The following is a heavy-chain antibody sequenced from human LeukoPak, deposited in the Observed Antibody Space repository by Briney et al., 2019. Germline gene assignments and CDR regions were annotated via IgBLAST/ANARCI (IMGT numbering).Heavy chain of an antibody. CDR1: GGSFSDYY. CDR2: ITHTGFT. V-gene: IGHV4-34*01. Sequence: PSETLSLTCAVYGGSFSDYYWSWLRQPPGKGLEWIGEITHTGFTNYNPSLESRVVISVDTYNNQFSLKARSVAAADKAVYYCASRHIYSNYVDYWGQGTLVTVSS. CDR3: ASRHIYSNYVDY. J-gene: IGHJ4*02. D-gene: IGHD4-11*01.